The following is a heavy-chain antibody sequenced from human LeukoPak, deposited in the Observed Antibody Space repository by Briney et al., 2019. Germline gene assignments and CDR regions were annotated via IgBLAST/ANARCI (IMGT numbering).Heavy chain of an antibody. CDR3: ARGSLYYDSSGYPHFDY. J-gene: IGHJ4*02. CDR1: GGSISSYY. V-gene: IGHV4-59*01. Sequence: PSETLSLTCTVSGGSISSYYWSWIRQPPGKGLEWIGYIYYSGSTNYNPSLKSRVTISVDTSKNQFSLKLSSVTAADTAVYYCARGSLYYDSSGYPHFDYWGQGTLVTVSS. D-gene: IGHD3-22*01. CDR2: IYYSGST.